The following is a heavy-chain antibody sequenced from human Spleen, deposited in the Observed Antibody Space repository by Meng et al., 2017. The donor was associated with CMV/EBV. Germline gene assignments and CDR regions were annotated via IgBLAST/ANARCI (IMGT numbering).Heavy chain of an antibody. D-gene: IGHD1-26*01. J-gene: IGHJ5*02. CDR2: IIPIFGTA. V-gene: IGHV1-69*12. CDR3: AREIGSYPGP. CDR1: ERTFSSYA. Sequence: VQSGTCGAGVRMTGSSVRVAFKASERTFSSYAISWGRQAPGQGLEWMGGIIPIFGTANYAQKFQGRVTITADESTSTAYMELSSLRSEDTAVYYCAREIGSYPGPWGQGTLVTVSS.